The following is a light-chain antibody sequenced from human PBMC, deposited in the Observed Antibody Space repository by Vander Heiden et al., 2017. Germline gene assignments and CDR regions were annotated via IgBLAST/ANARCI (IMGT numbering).Light chain of an antibody. CDR2: KAS. CDR3: QQDNSYPWT. Sequence: DIQMTQSPSTLSASPGDRVTIPCRASQSIYSWLAWYHRAPGTAPQLPTSKASTLESGVPSRFSGSGSTTEFTLTISRLQADYFATYYCQQDNSYPWTFGQGTKVEIK. V-gene: IGKV1-5*03. J-gene: IGKJ1*01. CDR1: QSIYSW.